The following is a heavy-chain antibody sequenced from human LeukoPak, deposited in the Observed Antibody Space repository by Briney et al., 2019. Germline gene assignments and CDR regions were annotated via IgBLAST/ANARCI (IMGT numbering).Heavy chain of an antibody. D-gene: IGHD2-15*01. Sequence: GGSLRLSCAASGFTFSSYGMHWGRDAPGKGGEWGAVIWYDGSNKYYADSVNGRFTPSRDNSTNTPYLQMNRLSAEDTAVYSCARARSGGRPHTRDYGMDVWGQGTTVTVSS. V-gene: IGHV3-33*01. J-gene: IGHJ6*02. CDR3: ARARSGGRPHTRDYGMDV. CDR2: IWYDGSNK. CDR1: GFTFSSYG.